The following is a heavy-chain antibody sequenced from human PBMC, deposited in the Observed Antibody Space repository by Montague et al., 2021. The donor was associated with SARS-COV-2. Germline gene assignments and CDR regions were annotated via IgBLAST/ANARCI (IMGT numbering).Heavy chain of an antibody. V-gene: IGHV3-30*04. CDR2: ISFDGSSK. CDR3: ARGRQWLVLGQVDY. J-gene: IGHJ4*02. Sequence: SLRLSCSASGFTFSSHPMHWVRQAPGNGLEWVAVISFDGSSKYYXDSMKGRLTISRDNSKNTLFLQMNILRVEDTAVYYCARGRQWLVLGQVDYWGLGTLVTVST. D-gene: IGHD3-22*01. CDR1: GFTFSSHP.